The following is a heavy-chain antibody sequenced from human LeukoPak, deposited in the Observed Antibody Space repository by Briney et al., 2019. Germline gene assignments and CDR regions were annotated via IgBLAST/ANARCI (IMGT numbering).Heavy chain of an antibody. CDR1: GGSFGGYH. Sequence: SETLSLTCAVYGGSFGGYHWSWIRQPPGKGLEWIGEINHSGSTNYNPSLKSRVTISVDTSKNQFSLKLSSVTAADTAVYYCARVAVAGSSRLDYWGQGTLVTVSS. V-gene: IGHV4-34*01. CDR2: INHSGST. J-gene: IGHJ4*02. D-gene: IGHD6-19*01. CDR3: ARVAVAGSSRLDY.